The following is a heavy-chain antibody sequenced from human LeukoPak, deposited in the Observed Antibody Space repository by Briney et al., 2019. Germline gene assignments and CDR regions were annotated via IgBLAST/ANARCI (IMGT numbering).Heavy chain of an antibody. V-gene: IGHV3-30-3*01. J-gene: IGHJ3*02. CDR2: ISYDGNNK. D-gene: IGHD1-14*01. CDR1: GLPFSSHA. Sequence: GGSLRLSCAASGLPFSSHAMHWVRQGPGKGPEWVAVISYDGNNKYYADSVKGRFTISRDNSKNTLYLQMNSLGDEDTAVYYCARALNRAFDIWGHGTMVTVSS. CDR3: ARALNRAFDI.